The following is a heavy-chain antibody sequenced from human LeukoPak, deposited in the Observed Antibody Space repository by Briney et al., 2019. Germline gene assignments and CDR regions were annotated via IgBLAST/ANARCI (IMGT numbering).Heavy chain of an antibody. CDR2: ISGSGGST. J-gene: IGHJ6*02. CDR1: GFTFSSYW. D-gene: IGHD2-15*01. Sequence: GGSLRLSCAASGFTFSSYWMSWVRQAPGKGLEWVSAISGSGGSTYYADSVKGRFTISRDNSKNTLYLQMNSLRAEDTAVYYCAKDEYCSGGSCYSEIYYYYGMDVWGQGTTVTVSS. CDR3: AKDEYCSGGSCYSEIYYYYGMDV. V-gene: IGHV3-23*01.